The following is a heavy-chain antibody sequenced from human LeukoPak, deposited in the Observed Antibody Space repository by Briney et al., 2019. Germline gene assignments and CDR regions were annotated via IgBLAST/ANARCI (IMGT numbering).Heavy chain of an antibody. CDR2: ISGSSGST. V-gene: IGHV3-23*01. Sequence: GGSLTLSCAASRFTFSSYAMSWVRQAPGEGREWVSSISGSSGSTYYADSVKGRFTISRDNSKNTLYLQMNSLRAEDTAVYYCAKSGMVRGVRFFDYWGQGTLVTVSS. J-gene: IGHJ4*02. D-gene: IGHD3-10*01. CDR3: AKSGMVRGVRFFDY. CDR1: RFTFSSYA.